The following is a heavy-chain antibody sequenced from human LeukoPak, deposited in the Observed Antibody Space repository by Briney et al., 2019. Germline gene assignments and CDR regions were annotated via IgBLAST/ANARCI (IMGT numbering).Heavy chain of an antibody. J-gene: IGHJ5*02. CDR1: GGTFSSYA. CDR2: IIPIFGTA. Sequence: SVKVSCKASGGTFSSYAISWVRQAPGQGLEWMGGIIPIFGTANYAQKFQGRVTITADESTSTAYMELSSLRSEDTAVYYCARVVRDSSGWYPDNHWFDPWGQGTLVTVSS. D-gene: IGHD6-19*01. CDR3: ARVVRDSSGWYPDNHWFDP. V-gene: IGHV1-69*01.